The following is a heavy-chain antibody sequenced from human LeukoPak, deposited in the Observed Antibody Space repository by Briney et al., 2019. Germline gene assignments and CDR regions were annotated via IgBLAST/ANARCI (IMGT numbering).Heavy chain of an antibody. J-gene: IGHJ6*02. D-gene: IGHD6-19*01. Sequence: SETLSLTCAVYGGSFSGYYRSWIRQPPGKGLEGIGEINHSGSTNYNQSLNSRVTISVDTSKNQFPLKLSSVTAADRAVYYCARVSQQWLVRYGMDVWGQGTTVSVSS. CDR3: ARVSQQWLVRYGMDV. CDR2: INHSGST. V-gene: IGHV4-34*01. CDR1: GGSFSGYY.